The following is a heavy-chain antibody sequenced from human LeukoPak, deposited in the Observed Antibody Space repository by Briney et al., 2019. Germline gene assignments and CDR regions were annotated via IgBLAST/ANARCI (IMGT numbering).Heavy chain of an antibody. CDR3: AKDTRGFRELLRLGAFDI. D-gene: IGHD3-10*01. CDR2: ISGSGGST. J-gene: IGHJ3*02. Sequence: GGSLRLSCAASGFTFSSYAMGWVRQAPGKGLEWVSAISGSGGSTYYADSVKGRFTISRDNSKNTLYLQMNSLRAEDTAVYYCAKDTRGFRELLRLGAFDIWGQGTMVTVSS. CDR1: GFTFSSYA. V-gene: IGHV3-23*01.